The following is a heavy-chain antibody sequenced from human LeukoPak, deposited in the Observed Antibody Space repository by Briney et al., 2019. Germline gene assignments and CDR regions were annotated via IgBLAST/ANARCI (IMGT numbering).Heavy chain of an antibody. Sequence: PGGSLRLSCAASGFTFRTSGMCWVRQAPGKGLEWVSAISGSGGSTYYADSVKGRFTISRDNSKNTLYLQMNSLRAEDTAVYYCAKGGTSLYYYYMDVWGKGTTVTISS. CDR2: ISGSGGST. CDR3: AKGGTSLYYYYMDV. D-gene: IGHD2-2*01. CDR1: GFTFRTSG. V-gene: IGHV3-23*01. J-gene: IGHJ6*03.